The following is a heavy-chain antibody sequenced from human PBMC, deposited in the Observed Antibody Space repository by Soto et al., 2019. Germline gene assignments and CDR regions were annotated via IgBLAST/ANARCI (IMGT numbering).Heavy chain of an antibody. CDR2: ISSSGSTI. D-gene: IGHD3-3*01. J-gene: IGHJ6*02. V-gene: IGHV3-11*01. CDR1: GFTFSDYY. Sequence: PGGSLRLSCAASGFTFSDYYMSWIRQAPGKGLEWVSYISSSGSTIYYADSVKGRFTISRDNAKNSLYLQMNSLRAEDTAVYYCARDRITIFGVVIIYYGMDVWGQGTTVTVS. CDR3: ARDRITIFGVVIIYYGMDV.